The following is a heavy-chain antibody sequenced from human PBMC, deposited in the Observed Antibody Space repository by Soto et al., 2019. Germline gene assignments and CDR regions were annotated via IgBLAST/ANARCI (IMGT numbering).Heavy chain of an antibody. D-gene: IGHD3-3*01. CDR3: ASLEGYDFWSGYYGHYYYGMDV. V-gene: IGHV3-21*01. J-gene: IGHJ6*02. Sequence: SLRLSCAASGFTFSSYSMNWVRQAPGKGLEWVSSISSSSSYIYYADSVKGRFTISRDNAKNSLYLQMNSLRAEDTAVYYCASLEGYDFWSGYYGHYYYGMDVWGQGTTVTVSS. CDR2: ISSSSSYI. CDR1: GFTFSSYS.